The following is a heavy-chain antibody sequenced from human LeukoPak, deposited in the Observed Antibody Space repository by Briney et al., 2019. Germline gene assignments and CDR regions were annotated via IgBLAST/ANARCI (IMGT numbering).Heavy chain of an antibody. CDR1: GGSISSHY. CDR2: IYTSGST. Sequence: SETLSLTCTVSGGSISSHYWSWIRQPPGKGLEWIGRIYTSGSTNYNPSLKSRVTISVDTSKNQFSLKLSSVTAADTAVYYCARDLPSGSPDYWGQGTLVTVSS. V-gene: IGHV4-4*08. CDR3: ARDLPSGSPDY. J-gene: IGHJ4*02. D-gene: IGHD1-26*01.